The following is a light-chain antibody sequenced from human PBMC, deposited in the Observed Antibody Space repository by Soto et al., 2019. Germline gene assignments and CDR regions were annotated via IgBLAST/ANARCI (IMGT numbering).Light chain of an antibody. CDR3: QQYSDWPPWT. CDR2: GAS. CDR1: QSVKTK. J-gene: IGKJ1*01. V-gene: IGKV3-15*01. Sequence: EIVMTQSPDTLSVSPGERASLSCRASQSVKTKLAWYQKKPGQPPRLLIYGASIRATGIPARFSGSGSGTEFTLTISSLQSEDFAVYYCQQYSDWPPWTFGQRTKVEIK.